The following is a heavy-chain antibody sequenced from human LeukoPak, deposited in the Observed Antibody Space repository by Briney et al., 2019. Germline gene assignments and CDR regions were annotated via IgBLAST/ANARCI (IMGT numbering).Heavy chain of an antibody. CDR1: GYSFTSYY. CDR3: GRAYTAQTNNAFDI. V-gene: IGHV1-46*01. D-gene: IGHD2-2*02. CDR2: INPSADTT. J-gene: IGHJ3*02. Sequence: ASVKVSCMASGYSFTSYYMHWVRQAPGRGLEWMGIINPSADTTSYAQKFQGRVTMTRDTSTSTVYMELSSLRSEDTAVYYCGRAYTAQTNNAFDIWGQGTMVTVSS.